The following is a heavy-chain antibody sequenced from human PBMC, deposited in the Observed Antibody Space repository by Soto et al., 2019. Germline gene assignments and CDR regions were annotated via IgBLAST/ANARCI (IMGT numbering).Heavy chain of an antibody. J-gene: IGHJ6*03. D-gene: IGHD2-2*01. V-gene: IGHV1-69*02. Sequence: QVQLVQSGAEVKKPGSSVKVSCKASGGTFSSYTISWVRQAPGQGLEWMGRIIPILGIANYAQKFQGRVTITADKATSTACMELSSLRSEDTAVYYCARRVPAAISDYYYYMDVWGKGTTVTVSS. CDR1: GGTFSSYT. CDR3: ARRVPAAISDYYYYMDV. CDR2: IIPILGIA.